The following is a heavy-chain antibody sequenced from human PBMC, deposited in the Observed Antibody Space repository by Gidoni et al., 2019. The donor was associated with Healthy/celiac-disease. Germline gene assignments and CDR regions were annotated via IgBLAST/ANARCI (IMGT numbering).Heavy chain of an antibody. J-gene: IGHJ5*02. V-gene: IGHV4-59*01. CDR2: IYYSGST. CDR1: GGSISSYY. Sequence: QVQLQESGPGLVKPSETLSLTCTVSGGSISSYYWSWIRQPPGKGLEWIGYIYYSGSTNYNPSLKSRVTISVDTSKNQFSLKLSSVTAADTAVYYCARAGIFQLNWFDPWGQGTLVTVSS. D-gene: IGHD2-15*01. CDR3: ARAGIFQLNWFDP.